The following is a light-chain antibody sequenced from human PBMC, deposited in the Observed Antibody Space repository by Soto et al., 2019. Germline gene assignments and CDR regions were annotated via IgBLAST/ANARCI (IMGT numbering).Light chain of an antibody. Sequence: EVVLSQSPATLSLSPGERATLSCRASQSVRSNYLAWYQQKPGQAPRLLIYGASNGATGIPDRFSGSGSGTDFTLTISRLEPEDFAVYYCQQYGSSGTLGQG. V-gene: IGKV3-20*01. J-gene: IGKJ1*01. CDR1: QSVRSNY. CDR3: QQYGSSGT. CDR2: GAS.